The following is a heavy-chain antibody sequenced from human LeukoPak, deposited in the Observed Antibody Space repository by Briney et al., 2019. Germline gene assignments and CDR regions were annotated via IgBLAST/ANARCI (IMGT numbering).Heavy chain of an antibody. J-gene: IGHJ4*02. CDR1: GFTVSSNY. Sequence: GGSLRLSCAASGFTVSSNYMSWVRQAPGKGLEWVSVIYSGGSTYYADSVKGRFTISRDNSKNTLYLQMNSLRAEDTAVHYCARGYPDYYDSSGYYPYLIQDYWGQGTLVTVSS. V-gene: IGHV3-53*01. D-gene: IGHD3-22*01. CDR3: ARGYPDYYDSSGYYPYLIQDY. CDR2: IYSGGST.